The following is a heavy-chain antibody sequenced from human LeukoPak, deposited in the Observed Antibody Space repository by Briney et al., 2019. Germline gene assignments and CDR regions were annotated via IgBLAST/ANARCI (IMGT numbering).Heavy chain of an antibody. D-gene: IGHD2-2*01. CDR1: GYTFTSYD. CDR3: ARVGYCSSTSCYRTFDY. Sequence: ASVKVSCKASGYTFTSYDINWVRQATGQGLEWMGWMNPNSGGTNYAQKFQGRVTMTRDTSISTAYMELSRLRSDDTAVYYCARVGYCSSTSCYRTFDYWGQGTLVTVSS. V-gene: IGHV1-2*02. J-gene: IGHJ4*02. CDR2: MNPNSGGT.